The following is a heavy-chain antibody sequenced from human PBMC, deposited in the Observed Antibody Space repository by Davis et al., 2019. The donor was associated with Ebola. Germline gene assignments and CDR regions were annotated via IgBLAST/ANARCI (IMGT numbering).Heavy chain of an antibody. CDR1: GYY. CDR3: ARAPGWELLY. D-gene: IGHD1-26*01. Sequence: ASVKVSCKGSGYYLHWVRQAPGQGLEWMGWMNPNNGNTGYLQKFQGIVTMTRDTSISTAYLELSSLRPEDTAVYYCARAPGWELLYWGQGTLVTVSS. J-gene: IGHJ4*02. CDR2: MNPNNGNT. V-gene: IGHV1-8*01.